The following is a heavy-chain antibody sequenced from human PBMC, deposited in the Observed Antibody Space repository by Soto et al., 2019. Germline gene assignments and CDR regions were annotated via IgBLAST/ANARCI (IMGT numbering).Heavy chain of an antibody. V-gene: IGHV1-2*02. CDR1: GYTFTGNY. CDR2: INPNSGDT. CDR3: AREGVAPYYYYGMDV. D-gene: IGHD5-12*01. J-gene: IGHJ6*02. Sequence: GASVKVSCKASGYTFTGNYMHWVRQATGQGLEWMGWINPNSGDTNYAQTFQGRVTMTTDTSTSTVHMEARSLRSDDTAVYYCAREGVAPYYYYGMDVWGQGTPVTVSS.